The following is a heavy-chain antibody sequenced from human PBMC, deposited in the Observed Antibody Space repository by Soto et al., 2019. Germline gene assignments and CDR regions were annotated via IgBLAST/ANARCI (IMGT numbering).Heavy chain of an antibody. D-gene: IGHD2-2*02. J-gene: IGHJ3*02. V-gene: IGHV4-31*03. CDR2: IYYSGST. Sequence: SETLSLTCTVSGGSISSGGYYWSWIRQHPGKGLEWIGYIYYSGSTYYNPSLKSRVTISVDTSKNQFSLKLSSVTAADTAVYYCARDNRRIVVVPAAIIPSGAFDIWGQGTMVTVSS. CDR1: GGSISSGGYY. CDR3: ARDNRRIVVVPAAIIPSGAFDI.